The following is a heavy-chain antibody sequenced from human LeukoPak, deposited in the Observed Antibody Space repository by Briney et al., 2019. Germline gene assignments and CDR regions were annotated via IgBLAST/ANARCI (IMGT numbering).Heavy chain of an antibody. CDR1: GGSFSGYY. CDR3: ARRTARSTDY. V-gene: IGHV4-34*01. D-gene: IGHD1-1*01. Sequence: PSETLSLTCAVYGGSFSGYYWSWIRQPPGKGLEWIGEINHSGSTNYNPSLKSRVTISVDTSKNQFSLKLSSVTAADTAVYYCARRTARSTDYWGQGTLVTVSS. J-gene: IGHJ4*02. CDR2: INHSGST.